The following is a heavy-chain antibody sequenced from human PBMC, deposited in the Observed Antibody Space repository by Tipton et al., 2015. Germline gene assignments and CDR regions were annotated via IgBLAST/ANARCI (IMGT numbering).Heavy chain of an antibody. CDR2: ISYSGTT. CDR3: ARKTTDSVSSYGDSLDN. CDR1: GGSISSYY. Sequence: TLSLTCTVSGGSISSYYWSWIWQSPGKGLEWIGYISYSGTTNNTPSLKRRVTISVDTSKNQFSLKLSSVIAADTAVYYCARKTTDSVSSYGDSLDNWGQGTPITVSS. V-gene: IGHV4-59*12. J-gene: IGHJ4*02. D-gene: IGHD4-17*01.